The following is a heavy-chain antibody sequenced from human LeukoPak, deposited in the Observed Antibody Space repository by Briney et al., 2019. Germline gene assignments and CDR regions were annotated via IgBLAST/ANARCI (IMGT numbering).Heavy chain of an antibody. J-gene: IGHJ4*02. V-gene: IGHV3-23*01. CDR1: RFTLSNYA. Sequence: PGGSLRLSCAASRFTLSNYAMSWVRQAPGKGLEWVSAITGSGGTTYYADSVKGRFTISRDNSKNTLYLQMNSLRAEDTAVYYCARDAGGWGYYFDYWGQGTLVTVSS. CDR2: ITGSGGTT. CDR3: ARDAGGWGYYFDY. D-gene: IGHD6-19*01.